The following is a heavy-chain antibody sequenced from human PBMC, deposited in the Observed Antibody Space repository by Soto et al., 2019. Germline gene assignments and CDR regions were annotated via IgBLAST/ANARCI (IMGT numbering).Heavy chain of an antibody. Sequence: QVQLVQSGAEVKKPGASVTVSCKTSGYTFSNYGINWVQQAPGQGPEWMGWISGYNGNTNYAQTVQGRVTMTTDTSTGTVYMELRSLKSDDTAIYYCSRFIMVGGWFDPNYYHGMDVWGQGTTVTVSS. D-gene: IGHD6-19*01. V-gene: IGHV1-18*01. CDR2: ISGYNGNT. CDR1: GYTFSNYG. CDR3: SRFIMVGGWFDPNYYHGMDV. J-gene: IGHJ6*02.